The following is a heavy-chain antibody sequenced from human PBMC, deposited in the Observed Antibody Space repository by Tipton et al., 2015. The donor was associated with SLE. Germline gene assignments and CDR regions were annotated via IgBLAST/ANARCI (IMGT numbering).Heavy chain of an antibody. Sequence: TLSLTCAVSGYSISSGYYWGWIRQPPGKGLEWIGSIYHSGSTNYNPSLKSRVTISVDTSKNQFSLKLSSVTAADTAVYYCAVGGNSDAFDIWGQGTMVTVSS. CDR2: IYHSGST. D-gene: IGHD4-23*01. V-gene: IGHV4-38-2*01. CDR1: GYSISSGYY. J-gene: IGHJ3*02. CDR3: AVGGNSDAFDI.